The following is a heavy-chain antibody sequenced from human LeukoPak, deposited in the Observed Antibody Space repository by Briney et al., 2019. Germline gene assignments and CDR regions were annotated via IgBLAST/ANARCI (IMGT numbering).Heavy chain of an antibody. J-gene: IGHJ4*02. CDR1: GFTFSSFW. Sequence: GGSLRLSCAASGFTFSSFWTHWVRQAPGKGLVWVARINTDGSSTSYADSVKGRFTISRDNAKNSLYLQMNSLTAEDTAVYYCARDYTYCSGSRCYDRFDYWGQGIRVTVSS. D-gene: IGHD2-15*01. CDR2: INTDGSST. V-gene: IGHV3-74*01. CDR3: ARDYTYCSGSRCYDRFDY.